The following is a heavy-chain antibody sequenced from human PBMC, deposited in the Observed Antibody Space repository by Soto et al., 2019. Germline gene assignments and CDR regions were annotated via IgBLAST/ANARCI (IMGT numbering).Heavy chain of an antibody. CDR3: ARHYSSGSRNWFDP. J-gene: IGHJ5*02. Sequence: TSETLSLTCSVSGGSINSSSYFWGWVRQPPGKGLEWIGSIYYSGSTYYNPSLRSRVTISVDTSKNQFPLKLSSVTAADTAVFYCARHYSSGSRNWFDPWGQGTLVTVSS. V-gene: IGHV4-39*01. CDR1: GGSINSSSYF. D-gene: IGHD6-19*01. CDR2: IYYSGST.